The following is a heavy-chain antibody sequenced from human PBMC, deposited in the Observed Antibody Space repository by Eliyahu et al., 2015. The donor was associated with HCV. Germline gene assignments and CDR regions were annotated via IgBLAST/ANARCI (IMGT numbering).Heavy chain of an antibody. V-gene: IGHV1-18*01. D-gene: IGHD4-17*01. J-gene: IGHJ3*02. CDR2: ISAYNGNT. CDR1: XYTFTSYG. CDR3: ARNHYGEYPPVDAFDI. Sequence: QVQLVQSGAEVKKPGASVXVSCKASXYTFTSYGISWVRQAPGQGLEWMGWISAYNGNTNXAQKLQGRVTMTTDTSTSTAYMELRSLRSDDTAVYYCARNHYGEYPPVDAFDIWGQGTMVTVSS.